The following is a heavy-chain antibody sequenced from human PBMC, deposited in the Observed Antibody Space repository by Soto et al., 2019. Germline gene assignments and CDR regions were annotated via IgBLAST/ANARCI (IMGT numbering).Heavy chain of an antibody. V-gene: IGHV3-30-3*01. CDR3: QLPFDY. Sequence: QVRLVESGGGVVQPGRSLRLSCAASGFTFSSYAMHWVRQAPGKGLEWVAVISYDGSNKYYADSVKGRFTISRDNSKNTLYLQMNSLRAEDTAVYYCQLPFDYWGQGTLVTVSS. J-gene: IGHJ4*02. CDR2: ISYDGSNK. D-gene: IGHD6-6*01. CDR1: GFTFSSYA.